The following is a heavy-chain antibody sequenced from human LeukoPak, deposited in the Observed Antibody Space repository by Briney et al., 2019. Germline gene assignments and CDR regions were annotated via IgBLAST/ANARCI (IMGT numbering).Heavy chain of an antibody. Sequence: SKTLSLTCAVSGGSISSGRSSWSWIRQPPGKGLEWIGYIYHSGSTYYNPSLKSRVTISVDRCKNQFSLKLSSVTAADTAVYYCAASTAGPFDYWGQGTLVTVSS. CDR2: IYHSGST. CDR1: GGSISSGRSS. J-gene: IGHJ4*02. D-gene: IGHD6-19*01. V-gene: IGHV4-30-2*01. CDR3: AASTAGPFDY.